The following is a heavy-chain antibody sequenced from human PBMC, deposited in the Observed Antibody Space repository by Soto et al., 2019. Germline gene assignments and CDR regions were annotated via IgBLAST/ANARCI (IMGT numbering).Heavy chain of an antibody. V-gene: IGHV4-39*01. J-gene: IGHJ4*02. Sequence: SETLSLTCTVSGGSISSSSYYWGWIRQPPGKGLEWIGSIYYSGSTYYNPSLKSRVTISVDTSKNQFSLKPSSVTAADTAVYYCASDDKVGDYDYWGQGTLVTVSS. CDR1: GGSISSSSYY. CDR3: ASDDKVGDYDY. CDR2: IYYSGST. D-gene: IGHD1-26*01.